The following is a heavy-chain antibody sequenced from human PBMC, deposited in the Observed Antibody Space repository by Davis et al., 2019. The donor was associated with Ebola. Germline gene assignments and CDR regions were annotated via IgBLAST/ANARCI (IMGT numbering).Heavy chain of an antibody. V-gene: IGHV1-3*01. J-gene: IGHJ5*02. Sequence: ASVKVSCKTSGYTFTNYGITWVRQAPGQRLEWMGWINAGNGNTKYSQKFQGRVTITRDTSASTAYMELSSLRSEDTAVYYCARDRDGWNWFDPWGQGTLVTVSS. CDR2: INAGNGNT. CDR1: GYTFTNYG. CDR3: ARDRDGWNWFDP. D-gene: IGHD3-10*01.